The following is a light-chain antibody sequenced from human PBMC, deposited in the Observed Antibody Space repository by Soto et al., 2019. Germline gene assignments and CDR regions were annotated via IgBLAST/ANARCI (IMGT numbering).Light chain of an antibody. J-gene: IGLJ1*01. CDR2: EVS. V-gene: IGLV2-23*02. CDR1: SSYFCGYNY. Sequence: QSALTQPASVSGSPGQSITISCTGTSSYFCGYNYVSWYQQHPGKAPKLMIYEVSNRPSGVSNRFSGSKSGSTASLTISGLQDEDEDDYYCCSNAASSTYVFGSGAQVTVL. CDR3: CSNAASSTYV.